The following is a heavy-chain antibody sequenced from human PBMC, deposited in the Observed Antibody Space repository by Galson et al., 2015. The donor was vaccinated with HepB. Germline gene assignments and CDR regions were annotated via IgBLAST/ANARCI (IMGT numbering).Heavy chain of an antibody. CDR3: AGGRGPRVPLDY. Sequence: QSGAEVKKPGESLKISCKGSGYHLVSFWIAWVRQMPGKGLEWMGVIYPGDSDTRYSPSFQGQVTISADKSISTTYLQWNSLKASDTAIYYCAGGRGPRVPLDYWGQGTLVTVSS. D-gene: IGHD3-3*01. V-gene: IGHV5-51*01. CDR2: IYPGDSDT. CDR1: GYHLVSFW. J-gene: IGHJ4*02.